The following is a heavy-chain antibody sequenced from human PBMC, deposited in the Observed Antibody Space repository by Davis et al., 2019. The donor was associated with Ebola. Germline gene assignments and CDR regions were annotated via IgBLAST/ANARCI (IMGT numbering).Heavy chain of an antibody. V-gene: IGHV3-64D*06. CDR1: GFSFSDYP. J-gene: IGHJ6*02. CDR3: AREGGLVRGVVISWQNGMDV. D-gene: IGHD3-10*01. Sequence: GESLKISCSASGFSFSDYPVHWVRQAPGKGLEYVSLISNNGDATYYADSVKGRFTISRDNSKNTLYLQMSSLRTEDTAVYYCAREGGLVRGVVISWQNGMDVWGQGTTVTVSS. CDR2: ISNNGDAT.